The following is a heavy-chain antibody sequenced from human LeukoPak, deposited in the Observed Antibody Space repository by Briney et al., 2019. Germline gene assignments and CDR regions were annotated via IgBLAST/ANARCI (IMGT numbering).Heavy chain of an antibody. CDR2: INHSGST. CDR3: EKAGRLDYDILTRYILYYYYYYMDV. V-gene: IGHV4-34*01. CDR1: GGSFSGYY. J-gene: IGHJ6*03. D-gene: IGHD3-9*01. Sequence: SETLTLTCAVYGGSFSGYYWSWIRQPPGKGLEWIWEINHSGSTNYNPSLKSRVTISVETSKNHSSLKHSSVTAADTAVYYCEKAGRLDYDILTRYILYYYYYYMDVWGKGTTVTVSS.